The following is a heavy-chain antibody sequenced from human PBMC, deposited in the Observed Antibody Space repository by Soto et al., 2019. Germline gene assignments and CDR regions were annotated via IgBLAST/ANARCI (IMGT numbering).Heavy chain of an antibody. CDR2: IIPIIGII. V-gene: IGHV1-69*08. D-gene: IGHD4-4*01. CDR1: GGTFSTYT. CDR3: AGDPDSHYNDSHASSYP. J-gene: IGHJ5*02. Sequence: QVQLVQSGAEVKKPGSSVKVSCKASGGTFSTYTITWVRQAPGQGLEWMGRIIPIIGIINYAQKFQGRVTISAEXSXGXXYLEVTGLRSDDTAVYYCAGDPDSHYNDSHASSYPWGQGTLVTVSS.